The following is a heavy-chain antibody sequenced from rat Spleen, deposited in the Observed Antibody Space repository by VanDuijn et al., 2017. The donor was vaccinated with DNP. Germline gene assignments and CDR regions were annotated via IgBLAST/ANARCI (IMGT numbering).Heavy chain of an antibody. D-gene: IGHD4-3*01. Sequence: QVQLKESGPGLVQPSQTLSLTCTVSGSSLTSYGINWVRQPPGKGLEWIAAISSGGSTYYNSALKSRLSISRDTSKSKVFLKMNSRQTEDTGIYFCTREDDSGYGWFAYWGPGTMVTVSS. CDR2: ISSGGST. CDR1: GSSLTSYG. J-gene: IGHJ1*01. V-gene: IGHV2S12*01. CDR3: TREDDSGYGWFAY.